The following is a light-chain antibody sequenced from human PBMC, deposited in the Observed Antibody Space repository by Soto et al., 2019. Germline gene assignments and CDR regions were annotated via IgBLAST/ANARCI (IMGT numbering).Light chain of an antibody. CDR3: CSYAGSYTHVV. V-gene: IGLV2-11*01. J-gene: IGLJ2*01. Sequence: QSALTQPRSVSGSPGQSVTISCTGTSSDVCGYNYVSWYPQHPGKAPKLMIYDVSKRPSGVPDRFSGSKSGNTASLTISGLQAEDEDDDYCCSYAGSYTHVVFGGGTQLTVL. CDR2: DVS. CDR1: SSDVCGYNY.